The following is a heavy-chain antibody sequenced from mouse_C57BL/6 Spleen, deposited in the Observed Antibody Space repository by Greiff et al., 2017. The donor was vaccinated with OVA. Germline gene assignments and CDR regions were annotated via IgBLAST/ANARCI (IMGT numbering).Heavy chain of an antibody. D-gene: IGHD1-1*01. V-gene: IGHV1-82*01. Sequence: QVQLQQSGPELVKPGASVKISCKASGYAFSSSWMNWVKQRPGKGLEWIGRIYPGDGDTNYNGKFKGKATLTADKSSSTAYMQLSSLTSEDSAVYFCAREGDYGRAFAYWGQGTLVTVSA. CDR1: GYAFSSSW. CDR3: AREGDYGRAFAY. CDR2: IYPGDGDT. J-gene: IGHJ3*01.